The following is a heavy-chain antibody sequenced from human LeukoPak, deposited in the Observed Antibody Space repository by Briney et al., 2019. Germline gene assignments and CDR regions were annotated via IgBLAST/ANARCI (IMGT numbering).Heavy chain of an antibody. Sequence: GGSLRLSCAASGFTFSSYAMSWVRQAPGKGLEWVSAISGSGGSTYYADSVKGRFTISRDNSKNTLYLQMNSLRAEDTAVYYCAKEGDCGGGNCYLHWFDPWGQGTLVTVSS. CDR3: AKEGDCGGGNCYLHWFDP. CDR2: ISGSGGST. J-gene: IGHJ5*02. V-gene: IGHV3-23*01. D-gene: IGHD2-15*01. CDR1: GFTFSSYA.